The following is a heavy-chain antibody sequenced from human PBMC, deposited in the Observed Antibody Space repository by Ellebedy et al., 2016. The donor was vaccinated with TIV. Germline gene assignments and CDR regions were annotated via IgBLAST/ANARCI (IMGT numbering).Heavy chain of an antibody. CDR1: GFTFSDYY. D-gene: IGHD2-15*01. J-gene: IGHJ6*02. CDR2: ISSSGSTI. Sequence: GESLKISCAASGFTFSDYYMSWIRQAPGKGLEWVSYISSSGSTIYYADSVKGRFTISRDNAKNSLYLQMNSLRAEDTAVYYCARVSCSGGSCYGNYYGMDVWGQGTTVTVSS. CDR3: ARVSCSGGSCYGNYYGMDV. V-gene: IGHV3-11*04.